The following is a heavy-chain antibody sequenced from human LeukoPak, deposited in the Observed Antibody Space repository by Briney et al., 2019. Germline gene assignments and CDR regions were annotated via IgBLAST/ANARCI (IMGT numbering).Heavy chain of an antibody. V-gene: IGHV1-8*01. D-gene: IGHD3-9*01. J-gene: IGHJ6*02. CDR2: MNPNSGNT. CDR1: GYTFTSYD. CDR3: ARGAELRYFDWLLYGDV. Sequence: GASVKVSCKASGYTFTSYDINWVRQATGQGLGWMGWMNPNSGNTGYAQKFQGRVTMTRNTSISTAYMELSSLRSEDTAVYYCARGAELRYFDWLLYGDVWGQGTTVTVSS.